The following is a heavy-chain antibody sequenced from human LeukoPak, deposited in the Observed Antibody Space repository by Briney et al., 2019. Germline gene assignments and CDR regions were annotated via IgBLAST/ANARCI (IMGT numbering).Heavy chain of an antibody. Sequence: GGSLRLSCGASGFTLRNYWMHWVRQAPGKGLVWVSRINSDGTMTNYADSVKGRFTISRDNAKNTLHLQMNSLRAEDTAVYYCARGRTTFSAFDPWGQGTLVTVSS. J-gene: IGHJ5*02. D-gene: IGHD3-16*01. CDR1: GFTLRNYW. CDR2: INSDGTMT. CDR3: ARGRTTFSAFDP. V-gene: IGHV3-74*01.